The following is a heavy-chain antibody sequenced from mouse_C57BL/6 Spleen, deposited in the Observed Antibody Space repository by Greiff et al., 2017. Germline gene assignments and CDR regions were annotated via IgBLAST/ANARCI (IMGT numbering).Heavy chain of an antibody. V-gene: IGHV1-62-2*01. Sequence: VQLQESGAELVKPGASVKLSCKASGYTFTEYTIHWVKQRSGQGLEWIGWFYPGSGSIKYNEKFKDKATLTADKSSSTVYMELSRLTSEDSAVYFCARHEDVNWDEGYAMDYWGQGTSVTVSS. J-gene: IGHJ4*01. CDR3: ARHEDVNWDEGYAMDY. D-gene: IGHD4-1*02. CDR1: GYTFTEYT. CDR2: FYPGSGSI.